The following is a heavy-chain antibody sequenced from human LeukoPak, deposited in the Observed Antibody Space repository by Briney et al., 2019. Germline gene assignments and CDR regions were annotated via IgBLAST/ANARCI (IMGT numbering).Heavy chain of an antibody. CDR2: IYYSGST. D-gene: IGHD2-2*01. Sequence: SETLSLTCTVSGGSISNKYWSWIRQPPGKGLEWIGYIYYSGSTNYNPSLKSRVTILVDTSKNQFSLKLSSVTAADTAVYYYARGRRSIVVVPAARRGYYYMDVWGNGTTVTVSS. V-gene: IGHV4-59*12. J-gene: IGHJ6*03. CDR1: GGSISNKY. CDR3: ARGRRSIVVVPAARRGYYYMDV.